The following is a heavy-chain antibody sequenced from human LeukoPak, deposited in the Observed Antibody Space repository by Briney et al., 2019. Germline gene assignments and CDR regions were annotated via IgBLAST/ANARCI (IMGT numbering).Heavy chain of an antibody. Sequence: SGGSLRLSCAASGFTFDDYAMNWVRQAPGKGLEWASGISWNSGDIGYADSVKGRFTISRDNAKNTLYLQMNSLRAEDTAVYFCARGSGYYDTDGYCGYWGQGALVTVSS. CDR3: ARGSGYYDTDGYCGY. CDR1: GFTFDDYA. J-gene: IGHJ4*02. D-gene: IGHD3-22*01. CDR2: ISWNSGDI. V-gene: IGHV3-9*01.